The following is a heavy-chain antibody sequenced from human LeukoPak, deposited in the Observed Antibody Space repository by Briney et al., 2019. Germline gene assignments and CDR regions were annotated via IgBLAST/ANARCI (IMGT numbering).Heavy chain of an antibody. CDR2: INPNSGGT. J-gene: IGHJ4*02. CDR3: ARTKRAPAASPFDY. CDR1: GYTFTGYY. V-gene: IGHV1-2*02. D-gene: IGHD2-2*01. Sequence: ASVKVSCKASGYTFTGYYMHWVRQAPGQGLEWMGWINPNSGGTNYTQKFQGRVTMTRDTSISTAYMELSRLRSDDTAVYYCARTKRAPAASPFDYWGQGTLVTVSS.